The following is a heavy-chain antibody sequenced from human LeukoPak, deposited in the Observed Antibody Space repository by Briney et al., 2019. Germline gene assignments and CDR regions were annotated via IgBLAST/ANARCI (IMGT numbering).Heavy chain of an antibody. D-gene: IGHD2-15*01. CDR2: LSGSGGTT. J-gene: IGHJ3*02. CDR3: AKPTPHPHKYNAFDI. V-gene: IGHV3-23*01. CDR1: GFPFSKYG. Sequence: GGSLRLSCAASGFPFSKYGMYWVRQAPGKGLEWVSGLSGSGGTTYYADSVKGRFTISRDNSKNTLYLQMNSLRAEDTAVYYCAKPTPHPHKYNAFDIWGQGTMVTVSS.